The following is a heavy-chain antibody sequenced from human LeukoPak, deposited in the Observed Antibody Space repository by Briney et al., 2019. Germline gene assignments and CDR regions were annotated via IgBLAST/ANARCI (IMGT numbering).Heavy chain of an antibody. CDR3: ARATYDSRGYRFDY. V-gene: IGHV1-8*01. Sequence: ASVKVSCKASGYTFTSYDINWVRQAPGQGLEWMGWMNPNSGNTGYAQKFQGRVTMTRNTSISTAYMDLSGLRSEDTAVYYCARATYDSRGYRFDYWGQGTLVTVSS. CDR1: GYTFTSYD. CDR2: MNPNSGNT. D-gene: IGHD3-22*01. J-gene: IGHJ4*02.